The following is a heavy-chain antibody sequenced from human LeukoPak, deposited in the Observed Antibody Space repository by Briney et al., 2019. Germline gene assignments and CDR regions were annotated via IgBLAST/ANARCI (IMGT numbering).Heavy chain of an antibody. CDR2: INPNSGGT. CDR1: GYTFTGYY. V-gene: IGHV1-2*02. J-gene: IGHJ6*03. D-gene: IGHD1-1*01. Sequence: GASVKVSCKASGYTFTGYYMHWVRQAPGQGLEWMGWINPNSGGTNYAQKFQGRVAMTRDTSISTAYMELRSLRSDDTAVYYCARAPTGTVYYYYYYMDVWGKGTTVTVSS. CDR3: ARAPTGTVYYYYYYMDV.